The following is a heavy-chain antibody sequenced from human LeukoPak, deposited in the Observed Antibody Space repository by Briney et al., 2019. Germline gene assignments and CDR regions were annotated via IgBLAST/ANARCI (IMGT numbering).Heavy chain of an antibody. V-gene: IGHV3-74*01. CDR2: INSDGSST. Sequence: AGGSLSLSCAASGFTFSTYWMNWVRQAPGKGPVWVSRINSDGSSTSYADSVKGRFTISRDNAKNTLYLQMNSLRAEDTAVYYCTRERWLDYWGQGTLVTVSS. CDR1: GFTFSTYW. D-gene: IGHD5-24*01. CDR3: TRERWLDY. J-gene: IGHJ4*02.